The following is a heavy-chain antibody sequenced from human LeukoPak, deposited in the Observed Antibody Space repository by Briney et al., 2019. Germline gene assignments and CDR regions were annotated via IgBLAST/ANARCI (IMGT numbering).Heavy chain of an antibody. Sequence: SETLSLTRAVYGGSFSGYYWSWIRQPPGKGLEWIGYIYYSGSTNYNPSLKSRVTISVDTSKNQFSLKLSSVTAADTAVYYCARATGSYSSGWYYFDYWGQGTLVTVSS. J-gene: IGHJ4*02. CDR2: IYYSGST. D-gene: IGHD6-19*01. CDR3: ARATGSYSSGWYYFDY. CDR1: GGSFSGYY. V-gene: IGHV4-59*01.